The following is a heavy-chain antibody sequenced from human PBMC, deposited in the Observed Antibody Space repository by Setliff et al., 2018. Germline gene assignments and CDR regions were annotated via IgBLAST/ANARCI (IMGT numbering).Heavy chain of an antibody. CDR1: GYTFTGYY. CDR3: AGVLRDYYGSGSYYNWFDP. J-gene: IGHJ5*02. D-gene: IGHD3-10*01. CDR2: INPNSGGT. Sequence: ASVKVSCKASGYTFTGYYMHWVRQAPGQGLEWMGRINPNSGGTNYAQKFQGRVTMTRDTSISTAYMELSRLRSEDTAVYFCAGVLRDYYGSGSYYNWFDPWGQGTLVTVSS. V-gene: IGHV1-2*06.